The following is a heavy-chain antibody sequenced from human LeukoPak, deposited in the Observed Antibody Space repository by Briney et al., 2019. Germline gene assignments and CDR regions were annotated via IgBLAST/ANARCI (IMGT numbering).Heavy chain of an antibody. CDR3: AKTIATAGYYFDY. V-gene: IGHV3-23*01. CDR1: GFTFSNYA. D-gene: IGHD6-13*01. J-gene: IGHJ4*02. CDR2: ISGSGGST. Sequence: GGSLRLSSAASGFTFSNYAMSWVRQAPGKGLEWVSDISGSGGSTYYADSVKGRFTISRDNSKNTLNLQMNSLRAEDTAVYYCAKTIATAGYYFDYWGQGTLVTVSS.